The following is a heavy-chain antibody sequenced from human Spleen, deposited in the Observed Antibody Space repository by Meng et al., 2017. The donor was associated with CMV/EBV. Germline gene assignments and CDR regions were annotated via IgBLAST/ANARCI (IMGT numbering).Heavy chain of an antibody. Sequence: CKASGGTFRSYAVSWVRQAPGQGLEWMGGIIPISGTVKYVQKFQGRLTITTDESTRTAYMELSSLRSEDTAVYYCATDKQQLAYFFDYWGQGTLVTVSS. CDR1: GGTFRSYA. D-gene: IGHD5-12*01. CDR2: IIPISGTV. CDR3: ATDKQQLAYFFDY. V-gene: IGHV1-69*05. J-gene: IGHJ4*02.